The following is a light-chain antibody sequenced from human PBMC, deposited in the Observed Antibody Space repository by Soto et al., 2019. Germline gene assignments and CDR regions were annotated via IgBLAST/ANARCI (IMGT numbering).Light chain of an antibody. CDR1: QSVSTN. J-gene: IGKJ4*01. V-gene: IGKV3-15*01. Sequence: VMTQSPVTLSVSPGERATLSCRASQSVSTNLAWYQHKPGQAPRFLIYGASTRATGIPARFSGSGSGTEVTLSISSLQPEDSAVYYWQRYHDLLTVGGGTQVQIK. CDR3: QRYHDLLT. CDR2: GAS.